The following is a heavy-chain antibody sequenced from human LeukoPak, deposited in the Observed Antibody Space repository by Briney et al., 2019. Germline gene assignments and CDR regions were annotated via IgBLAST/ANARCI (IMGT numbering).Heavy chain of an antibody. Sequence: PSETVSLTCTVSGGSISSSSYYWGWIRQPPGKGLEWIGSIYYSGSTYYNPSLKSRVTISVDTSKNQFSLKLSSVTAADTAVYYCARNGPTVMVTGAWFDPWGQGTLVTVSS. V-gene: IGHV4-39*07. D-gene: IGHD5-18*01. CDR1: GGSISSSSYY. J-gene: IGHJ5*02. CDR3: ARNGPTVMVTGAWFDP. CDR2: IYYSGST.